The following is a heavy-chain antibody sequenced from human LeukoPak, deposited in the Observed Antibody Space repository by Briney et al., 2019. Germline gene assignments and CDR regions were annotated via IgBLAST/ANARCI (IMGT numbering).Heavy chain of an antibody. J-gene: IGHJ5*02. CDR1: GFTLSDAW. CDR3: ATESPHTGFDP. V-gene: IGHV3-15*01. Sequence: PGGSLRLSCAASGFTLSDAWMNWVRQAPSKGLEWVGLIKSKTNGETRDYASPVKGRFTISRDDSGNTLYLQMNSLRAEDTAVYYCATESPHTGFDPWGQGTLVTVSS. CDR2: IKSKTNGETR. D-gene: IGHD4-17*01.